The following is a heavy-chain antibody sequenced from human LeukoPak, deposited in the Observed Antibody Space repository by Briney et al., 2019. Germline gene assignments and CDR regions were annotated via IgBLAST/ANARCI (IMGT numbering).Heavy chain of an antibody. CDR1: GFTFSNYA. D-gene: IGHD6-19*01. CDR3: AKEGRIRVAGILDY. V-gene: IGHV3-23*01. J-gene: IGHJ4*02. CDR2: ISGTGGGT. Sequence: GGSLRLSCAASGFTFSNYAMSWVRQAPGKGLEWVSAISGTGGGTYYADSVKGRFTISRDNAKNTLYLQLSSLRADDTAVYYCAKEGRIRVAGILDYWGQGTLVTVSS.